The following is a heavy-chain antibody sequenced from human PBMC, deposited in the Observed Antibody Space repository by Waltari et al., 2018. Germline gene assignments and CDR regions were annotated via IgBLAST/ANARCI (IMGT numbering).Heavy chain of an antibody. D-gene: IGHD2-2*01. CDR3: GVHCSSTSCLVDY. CDR1: GFTFDDYA. Sequence: EVQLVESGGVVVQPGGSLRLSCAASGFTFDDYAMHWVRQAPGKGLELVSLISLDGGSTYDADSVKGRFTISRDNSKNSLYLQMNSLRAEDTALYYCGVHCSSTSCLVDYWGQGTLVTVSS. V-gene: IGHV3-43D*04. J-gene: IGHJ4*02. CDR2: ISLDGGST.